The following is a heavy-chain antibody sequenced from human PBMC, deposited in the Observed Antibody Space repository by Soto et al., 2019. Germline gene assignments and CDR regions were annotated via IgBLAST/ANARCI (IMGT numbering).Heavy chain of an antibody. V-gene: IGHV3-23*01. Sequence: GGSLRLSCAASGFTFSSYAMSWVRQAPGKGLEWVSAISGSGGSTYYADSVKGRFTISRDNSKNTLYLQMNSPRAEDTAVYYCAKDSHSSGWYANYYYMDVWGKGTTVTVSS. D-gene: IGHD6-19*01. CDR1: GFTFSSYA. CDR3: AKDSHSSGWYANYYYMDV. CDR2: ISGSGGST. J-gene: IGHJ6*03.